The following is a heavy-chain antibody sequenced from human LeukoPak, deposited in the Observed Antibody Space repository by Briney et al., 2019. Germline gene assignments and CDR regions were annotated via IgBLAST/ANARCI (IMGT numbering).Heavy chain of an antibody. CDR1: GFTFSSYG. CDR2: ISSSRTI. V-gene: IGHV3-48*01. Sequence: GGSLRLSCAASGFTFSSYGMHWVHQTPGKGLEWVSYISSSRTIYYADSVKGRFTISRDNAKNSLYLQMNSLRAEDTAVYFCARERKSSTSMDYWGQGTLVTVSS. CDR3: ARERKSSTSMDY. J-gene: IGHJ4*02. D-gene: IGHD2-2*01.